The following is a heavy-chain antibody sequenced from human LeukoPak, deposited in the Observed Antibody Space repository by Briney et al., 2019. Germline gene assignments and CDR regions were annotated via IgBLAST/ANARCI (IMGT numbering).Heavy chain of an antibody. J-gene: IGHJ6*02. D-gene: IGHD6-13*01. V-gene: IGHV3-48*03. CDR1: GFTFSSYE. CDR3: ARGRDSSSWGPYYYGMDV. CDR2: ISSSGSTI. Sequence: GGSLRLSCAASGFTFSSYEMNWVRQAPGKGLEWVSYISSSGSTIYYADSVKGRFTISRDNAKNSLYLQMNGLRAEDTAVYYCARGRDSSSWGPYYYGMDVWGQGTTVTVSS.